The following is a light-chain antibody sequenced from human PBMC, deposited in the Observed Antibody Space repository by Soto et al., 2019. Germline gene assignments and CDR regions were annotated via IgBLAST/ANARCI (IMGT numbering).Light chain of an antibody. Sequence: QSALTQPASVSGSPGQSITISCAGDNNDIGSFNLVSWYQQNPGKAPKLLIYDISERPSGVSSRFSGSKSGYTASLTISGLQPEDEADYYCCSRAGDMTWVFGGGTQLTVL. V-gene: IGLV2-23*02. CDR1: NNDIGSFNL. CDR3: CSRAGDMTWV. J-gene: IGLJ3*02. CDR2: DIS.